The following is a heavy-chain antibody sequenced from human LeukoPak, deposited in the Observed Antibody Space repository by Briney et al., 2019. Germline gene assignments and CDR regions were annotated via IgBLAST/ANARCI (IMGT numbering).Heavy chain of an antibody. Sequence: ASAKVSCKGSGYTFSSYGLSWVRQAPGQGLEWMGWINAYNGHANYAQKFQGRVTMTTDTSTSTAYMELRSLTSDDTAVYYCARGRGRGTTYYSFAYWGQGTLVTVSS. D-gene: IGHD3/OR15-3a*01. J-gene: IGHJ4*02. V-gene: IGHV1-18*01. CDR3: ARGRGRGTTYYSFAY. CDR2: INAYNGHA. CDR1: GYTFSSYG.